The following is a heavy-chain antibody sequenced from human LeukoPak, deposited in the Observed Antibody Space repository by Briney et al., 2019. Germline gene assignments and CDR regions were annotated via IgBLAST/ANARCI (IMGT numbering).Heavy chain of an antibody. J-gene: IGHJ4*02. V-gene: IGHV4-59*01. CDR2: IYYSGST. D-gene: IGHD2-15*01. CDR3: ARSPMLRVIDY. Sequence: SETLSHTCTVSGGSISSYYWSWIRQPPGKGLEWIGYIYYSGSTNYNPSLKSRVTISVDTSKNQFSLKLSSVTAADTAVYYCARSPMLRVIDYWGQGTLVTVSS. CDR1: GGSISSYY.